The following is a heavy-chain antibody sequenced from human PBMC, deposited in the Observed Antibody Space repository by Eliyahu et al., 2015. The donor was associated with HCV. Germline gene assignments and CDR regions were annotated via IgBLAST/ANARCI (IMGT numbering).Heavy chain of an antibody. J-gene: IGHJ3*02. Sequence: EVQLVESGGRLVQPGGSLRLSCAASXFXFSNYYMNWVRQAPGKGLEWVANIKGDASETFYVDSVKGRFTISRDNHENSVYLQIESLRAEDTAMYYCARENMIEVGGFDIWGQGTMVTVFS. CDR2: IKGDASET. D-gene: IGHD3-22*01. CDR3: ARENMIEVGGFDI. CDR1: XFXFSNYY. V-gene: IGHV3-7*01.